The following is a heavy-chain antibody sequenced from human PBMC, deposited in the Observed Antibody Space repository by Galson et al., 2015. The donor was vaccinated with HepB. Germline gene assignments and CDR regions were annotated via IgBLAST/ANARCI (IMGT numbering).Heavy chain of an antibody. CDR2: IYYSGST. D-gene: IGHD6-19*01. V-gene: IGHV4-39*01. CDR3: ASRTVAGTLNLRRGYYGMDV. CDR1: GGSISSSSYY. Sequence: SETLSLTCTVSGGSISSSSYYWGWIRQPPGKGLEWIGSIYYSGSTYYNPSLKSRVTISVDTSKNQFSQKLSSVTAADAAVYYCASRTVAGTLNLRRGYYGMDVWGQGTTVTVSS. J-gene: IGHJ6*02.